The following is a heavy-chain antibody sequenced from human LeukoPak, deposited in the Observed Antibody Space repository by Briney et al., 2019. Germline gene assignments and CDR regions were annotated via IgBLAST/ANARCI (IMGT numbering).Heavy chain of an antibody. CDR3: ARADWLKMGYFDY. CDR2: NYYSGST. Sequence: SETLSLTCTVSGGSISSGGYYWSWIRQPPGKGLEWIGYNYYSGSTNSSPSLKSRVTISIDTSKNQFSLKLSSVTAADTAVYYCARADWLKMGYFDYWGQGTLVTVSS. V-gene: IGHV4-61*08. J-gene: IGHJ4*02. D-gene: IGHD3-9*01. CDR1: GGSISSGGYY.